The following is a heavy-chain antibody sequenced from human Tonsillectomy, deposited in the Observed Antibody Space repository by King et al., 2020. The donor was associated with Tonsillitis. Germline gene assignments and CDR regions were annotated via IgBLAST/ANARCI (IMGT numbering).Heavy chain of an antibody. D-gene: IGHD3-22*01. CDR3: ARKLYDYDSSELGWFDP. Sequence: VQLVESGGGLVQPGGSLRLSCAASGITISSYWMTWVRQGPGKGLEWVATINQDGSKKYYVDSLKGRFTISRDNAKNSLYLQMNSLRAEDTAVYYCARKLYDYDSSELGWFDPWGQGTLVTVSS. J-gene: IGHJ5*02. CDR1: GITISSYW. CDR2: INQDGSKK. V-gene: IGHV3-7*03.